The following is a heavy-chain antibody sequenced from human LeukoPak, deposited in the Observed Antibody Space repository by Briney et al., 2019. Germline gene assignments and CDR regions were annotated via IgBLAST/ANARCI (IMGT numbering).Heavy chain of an antibody. CDR2: IKQDGSDK. V-gene: IGHV3-7*01. CDR3: ERDREVGATIHDY. Sequence: GGSLRFSGAASGFTFSNYYRSWVRKAPGKGLEWVVNIKQDGSDKSYGDSVKGRFTISRDNAENSLYLQMNSLRAEDTAVYFCERDREVGATIHDYWGQGTLVTVSS. J-gene: IGHJ4*02. CDR1: GFTFSNYY. D-gene: IGHD1-26*01.